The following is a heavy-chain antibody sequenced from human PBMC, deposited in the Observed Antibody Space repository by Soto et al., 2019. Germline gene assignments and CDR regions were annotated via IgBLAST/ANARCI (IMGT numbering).Heavy chain of an antibody. V-gene: IGHV1-2*04. CDR3: ARGHSTDCSNGVCSFFYNHEMDV. CDR1: GYSFTDYH. Sequence: ASVKVSCKASGYSFTDYHIHWVRQAPGQGLEWLGRINPKSGGTSTAQKFQGWVTMTRDRSISTVYMELTRLRSDDTAVYFCARGHSTDCSNGVCSFFYNHEMDVWGQGXRSPST. J-gene: IGHJ6*02. D-gene: IGHD2-8*01. CDR2: INPKSGGT.